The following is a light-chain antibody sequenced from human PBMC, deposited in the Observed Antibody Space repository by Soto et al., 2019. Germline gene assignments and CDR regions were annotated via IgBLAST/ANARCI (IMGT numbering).Light chain of an antibody. Sequence: QSVLTQPPSASGTPGQRVTISCSGSRSNIGNNAVTWYQQFPGTAPKLLIYNNNQRPSGVPDRFSGSKSGTSASLAISGLQSEDEAAYYCATWDFRLNARGVFGGGTKLTVL. V-gene: IGLV1-44*01. CDR1: RSNIGNNA. J-gene: IGLJ3*02. CDR3: ATWDFRLNARGV. CDR2: NNN.